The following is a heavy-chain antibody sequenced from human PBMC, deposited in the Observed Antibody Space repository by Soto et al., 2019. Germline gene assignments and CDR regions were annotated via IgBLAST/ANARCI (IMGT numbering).Heavy chain of an antibody. CDR3: AKSGRVAVAEVGH. Sequence: EVQLLEPGGGLVQPGGSLRLSCAASGFTFSSYAMSWVRQAPGKELEWVSAISGSGGSTYYADSVKGRFTISRDNSKNTLYLQMNSLRAEDTAVYYCAKSGRVAVAEVGHWGQGTLVTVSS. J-gene: IGHJ5*02. V-gene: IGHV3-23*01. CDR1: GFTFSSYA. D-gene: IGHD6-19*01. CDR2: ISGSGGST.